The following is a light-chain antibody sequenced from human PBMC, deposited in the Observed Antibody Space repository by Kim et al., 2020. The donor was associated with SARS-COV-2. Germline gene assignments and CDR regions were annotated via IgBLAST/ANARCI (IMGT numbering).Light chain of an antibody. CDR3: QQSYGTPPP. Sequence: DIQMTQSPSSLSASVGDRVTITCRASQSISRYLNWNQQKPGKAPKLLISAASSLQSGVPSRFSGSGSGTDFTLTISSLQPEDFATYYCQQSYGTPPPFGQGTKLEI. CDR2: AAS. J-gene: IGKJ2*01. V-gene: IGKV1-39*01. CDR1: QSISRY.